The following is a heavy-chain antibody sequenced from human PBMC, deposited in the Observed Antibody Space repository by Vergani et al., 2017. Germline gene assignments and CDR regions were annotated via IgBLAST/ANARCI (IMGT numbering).Heavy chain of an antibody. CDR3: AKGGLYYDFWSGQNWFDP. CDR2: INGRGGRT. Sequence: EVQLLESGGGLVQPGGSLRLSCAASGFTFSSYAMSWVRQAPGKWLEWVSSINGRGGRTYYADSVKGRFTISSDNSKNTLYLQMNSLRADDTAVYYCAKGGLYYDFWSGQNWFDPWGQGTLVTVSS. CDR1: GFTFSSYA. J-gene: IGHJ5*02. D-gene: IGHD3-3*01. V-gene: IGHV3-23*01.